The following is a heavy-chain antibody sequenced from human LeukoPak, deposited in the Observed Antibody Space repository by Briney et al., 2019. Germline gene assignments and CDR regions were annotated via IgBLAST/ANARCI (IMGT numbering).Heavy chain of an antibody. CDR2: ISAYNGNT. V-gene: IGHV1-18*01. Sequence: ASVKVSCKASGYTFTSYGISWVRQAPGQGLEWMGWISAYNGNTNYAQKFQGRVTMTRNTVMSTAYMELSSLKYEDTAMYYCTRGEFGGNNWFDPWGQGTLVTVSS. J-gene: IGHJ5*02. D-gene: IGHD3-10*01. CDR1: GYTFTSYG. CDR3: TRGEFGGNNWFDP.